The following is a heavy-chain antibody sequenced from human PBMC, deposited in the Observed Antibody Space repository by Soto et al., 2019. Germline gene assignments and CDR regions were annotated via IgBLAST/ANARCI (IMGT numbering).Heavy chain of an antibody. CDR1: GDSVSTNSAA. Sequence: SQTLSLPCVVSGDSVSTNSAAWNWIRQSPSRGLEWLGRTYYRSKWYNDYAVSVKSRININADTSKNQISLQLNSVTPEDTAVYYCARAGPDYYYYGLDVWGQGTTVTVSS. CDR3: ARAGPDYYYYGLDV. CDR2: TYYRSKWYN. J-gene: IGHJ6*02. V-gene: IGHV6-1*01. D-gene: IGHD3-10*01.